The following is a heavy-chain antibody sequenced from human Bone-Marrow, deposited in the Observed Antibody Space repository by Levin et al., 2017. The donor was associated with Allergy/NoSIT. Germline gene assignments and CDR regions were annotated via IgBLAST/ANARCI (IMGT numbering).Heavy chain of an antibody. CDR1: GFPFSRST. J-gene: IGHJ4*02. V-gene: IGHV3-21*01. Sequence: GGSLRLSCEASGFPFSRSTMNWVRQATGKGLEWVSSINSGSSHIYYADSVKGRFTISRGNAKNLLFLQMNNLRAEDTALYYCTREFGDNQWGQGTLVTVSS. CDR2: INSGSSHI. D-gene: IGHD3-10*01. CDR3: TREFGDNQ.